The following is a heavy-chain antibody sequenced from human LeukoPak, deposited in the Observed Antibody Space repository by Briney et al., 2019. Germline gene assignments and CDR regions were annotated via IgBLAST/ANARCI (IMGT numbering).Heavy chain of an antibody. Sequence: AGGSLRLSCAASVFTFSSYWMSWVRQAPGKGLEWVANIKQDGSEKYYVDSVKGRFTISRDNAKNTLYLQMNSLRAEDTAVYYCAKWDDSSGYDAFDIWGQGTMVTVSS. CDR3: AKWDDSSGYDAFDI. J-gene: IGHJ3*02. CDR1: VFTFSSYW. V-gene: IGHV3-7*03. CDR2: IKQDGSEK. D-gene: IGHD3-22*01.